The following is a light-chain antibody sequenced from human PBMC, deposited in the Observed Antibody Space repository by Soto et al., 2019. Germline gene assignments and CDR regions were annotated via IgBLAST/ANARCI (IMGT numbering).Light chain of an antibody. J-gene: IGKJ4*01. CDR2: GAS. CDR1: QNIKIN. Sequence: EIVMTQSPVILSVSPGERATLSCRASQNIKINLAWYQQRTGQAPRVLIYGASSRASGIPHRFSGSGSGTDFTLTINRLAPDDFAFYYCQQYTDWPPLTFGGGTRVDMK. V-gene: IGKV3D-15*01. CDR3: QQYTDWPPLT.